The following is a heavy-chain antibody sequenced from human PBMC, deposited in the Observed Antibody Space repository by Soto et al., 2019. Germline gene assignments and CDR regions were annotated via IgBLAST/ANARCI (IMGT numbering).Heavy chain of an antibody. CDR3: AESPALPAAAGIFAF. V-gene: IGHV3-23*01. Sequence: GKGPEWVSHISGSGGSTYYADSVKGRFTVSRDNSKSTHYLQMNSLRTEDTAVYFFAESPALPAAAGIFAFLGRGTLVTVSS. CDR2: ISGSGGST. J-gene: IGHJ4*02. D-gene: IGHD6-13*01.